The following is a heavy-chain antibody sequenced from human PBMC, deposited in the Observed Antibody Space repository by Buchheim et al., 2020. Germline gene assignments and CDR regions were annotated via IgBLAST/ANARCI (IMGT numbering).Heavy chain of an antibody. V-gene: IGHV3-30*18. Sequence: QVQLVESGGGVVQPGRSLRLSCAASGFTFSSYGMHWVRQAPGKGLEWVAVISYDGSNKYYADSVKSRFTISRDNSKNTLYLQMNSLRAEDTAVYYCAKEDSSGWPSVYSFDYWGQGTL. CDR2: ISYDGSNK. D-gene: IGHD6-19*01. J-gene: IGHJ4*02. CDR3: AKEDSSGWPSVYSFDY. CDR1: GFTFSSYG.